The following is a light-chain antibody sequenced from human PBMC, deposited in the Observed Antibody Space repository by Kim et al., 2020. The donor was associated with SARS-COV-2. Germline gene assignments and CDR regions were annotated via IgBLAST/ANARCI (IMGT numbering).Light chain of an antibody. CDR3: SSYTLPTTVV. J-gene: IGLJ2*01. CDR2: DVS. Sequence: GQSITIARTGTSSDIGAYNSVSWYQHHPGKAPKRKMYDVSKRPSGVSDRFSGSKSGNTASLTICELQAEDEADYYCSSYTLPTTVVVGGWTQRTVL. V-gene: IGLV2-14*03. CDR1: SSDIGAYNS.